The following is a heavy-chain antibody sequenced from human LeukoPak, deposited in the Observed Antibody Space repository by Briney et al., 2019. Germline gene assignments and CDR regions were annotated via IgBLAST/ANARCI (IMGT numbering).Heavy chain of an antibody. CDR2: IYYSGST. V-gene: IGHV4-39*01. Sequence: SETLSLTCTVSGGSISSSSYYWGWIRQPPGKGLEWIGSIYYSGSTYYNPSLKSRVTISVDTSKNQFSLKLSSVTAADTAVYYCATRYGDCSSTGCPFDPWGQGTLVTVSS. J-gene: IGHJ5*02. CDR1: GGSISSSSYY. D-gene: IGHD2-2*01. CDR3: ATRYGDCSSTGCPFDP.